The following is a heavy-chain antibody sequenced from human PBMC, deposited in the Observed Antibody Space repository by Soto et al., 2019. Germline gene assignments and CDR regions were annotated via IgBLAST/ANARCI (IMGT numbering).Heavy chain of an antibody. CDR2: IYYIGST. J-gene: IGHJ4*02. D-gene: IGHD4-17*01. V-gene: IGHV4-61*01. CDR3: ARCHDYGDYLCDY. Sequence: SETLSLTCTVSGGSVSSGSYYWSWIRQPPGKGLEWIGYIYYIGSTNYNPSLKSRVTISVDTSKNQFSLKLSSVTAADTAVYYCARCHDYGDYLCDYWGQGTLVTVSS. CDR1: GGSVSSGSYY.